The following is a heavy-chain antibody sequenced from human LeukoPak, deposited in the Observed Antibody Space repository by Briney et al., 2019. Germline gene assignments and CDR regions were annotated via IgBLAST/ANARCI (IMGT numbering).Heavy chain of an antibody. D-gene: IGHD2-15*01. Sequence: ASVKVSCKASGYTFTSYYMHWVRQAPGQGLEWMGIINPSGGSTSYAQKFQGRVTMTRDTSTSTVYMELSSLRSEGTAVYYCARAHCSGGSCYLLSLDVWGKGTTVTVSS. CDR1: GYTFTSYY. CDR3: ARAHCSGGSCYLLSLDV. CDR2: INPSGGST. V-gene: IGHV1-46*01. J-gene: IGHJ6*04.